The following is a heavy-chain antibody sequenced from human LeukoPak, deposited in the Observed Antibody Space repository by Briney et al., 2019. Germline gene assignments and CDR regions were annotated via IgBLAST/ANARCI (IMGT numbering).Heavy chain of an antibody. CDR1: GYTYTTDG. CDR3: ARDRGIAGAHSFDP. J-gene: IGHJ5*02. CDR2: IDTYSGKT. V-gene: IGHV1-18*01. Sequence: ASVKVSCKASGYTYTTDGISWVRHAPGQGLEWMGWIDTYSGKTNYAQKFQGRVTMTSDTSTSTAYMELRSVRSDDTAVYYCARDRGIAGAHSFDPGGQGTLVTVSS. D-gene: IGHD6-13*01.